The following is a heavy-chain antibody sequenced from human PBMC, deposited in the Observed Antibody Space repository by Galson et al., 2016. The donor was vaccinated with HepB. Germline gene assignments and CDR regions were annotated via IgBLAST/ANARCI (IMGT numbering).Heavy chain of an antibody. D-gene: IGHD6-19*01. CDR3: AHVLAVPAFLSGYFHYYALDV. CDR2: IYWDDDK. CDR1: GFSLSSSGVA. J-gene: IGHJ6*02. Sequence: PALVKPTQTLTLTCTFPGFSLSSSGVAVHWIRQPPGKALEWLALIYWDDDKRYNPSLESRLTITKDTSKNQVVLTMTNVDPVDTGTYYCAHVLAVPAFLSGYFHYYALDVWGQGTTVTVSS. V-gene: IGHV2-5*02.